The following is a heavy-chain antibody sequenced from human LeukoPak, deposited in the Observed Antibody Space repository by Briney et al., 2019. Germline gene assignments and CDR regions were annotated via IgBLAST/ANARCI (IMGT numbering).Heavy chain of an antibody. D-gene: IGHD3-9*01. CDR1: GGSISSGSYY. Sequence: SQTLSLTCTVSGGSISSGSYYWSWIRQPAGKGLEWIGRIYTSGSTNYNPSLKSRVTISVDTSKNQSSLKLSSVTAADTAVYYCARDLYYDILTGYYNAPWGQGTLVTVSS. CDR3: ARDLYYDILTGYYNAP. CDR2: IYTSGST. V-gene: IGHV4-61*02. J-gene: IGHJ5*02.